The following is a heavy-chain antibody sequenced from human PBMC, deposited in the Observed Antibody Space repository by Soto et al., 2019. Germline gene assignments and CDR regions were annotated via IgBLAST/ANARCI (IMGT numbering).Heavy chain of an antibody. CDR2: IYYSGST. V-gene: IGHV4-31*03. D-gene: IGHD2-2*01. Sequence: TLSLTCTVSGGSISSGGYYWSWIRQHPGKGLEWIGYIYYSGSTYYNPSLKSRVTISVDTSKNQFSLKLSSVTAADTAVYYCARVIVVPAAYFDYWGQGTLVTVSS. J-gene: IGHJ4*02. CDR1: GGSISSGGYY. CDR3: ARVIVVPAAYFDY.